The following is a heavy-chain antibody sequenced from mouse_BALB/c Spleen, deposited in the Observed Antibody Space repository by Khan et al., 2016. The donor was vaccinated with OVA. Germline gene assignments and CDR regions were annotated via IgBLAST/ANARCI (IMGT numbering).Heavy chain of an antibody. CDR3: ARTARIKY. D-gene: IGHD1-2*01. J-gene: IGHJ2*01. CDR1: GYSITSGYG. CDR2: ISYSGST. Sequence: EVQLQESGPGLVKPSQSLSLTCTVTGYSITSGYGWNWIRQFPGNKLEWMGYISYSGSTNYKPSLKSRISITRDTSKKQFFLQLNSVTTEDTATYYCARTARIKYWGQGTTLTVSA. V-gene: IGHV3-2*02.